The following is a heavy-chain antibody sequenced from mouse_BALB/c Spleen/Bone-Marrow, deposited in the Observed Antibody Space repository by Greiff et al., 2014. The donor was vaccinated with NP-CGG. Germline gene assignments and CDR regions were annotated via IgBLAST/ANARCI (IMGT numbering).Heavy chain of an antibody. Sequence: QVXLXXSXAELVXPGTSXKVSXXXXGXXFTDYSMEWLKQRPGQGLEWIGVIDPGSGSTNYNEKFKDKATLTADKSSSTAYMQLSSLTSDDSAVYFCARYDGYFDYWGQGTILIVSS. CDR2: IDPGSGST. J-gene: IGHJ2*01. CDR1: GXXFTDYS. D-gene: IGHD2-3*01. V-gene: IGHV1-54*01. CDR3: ARYDGYFDY.